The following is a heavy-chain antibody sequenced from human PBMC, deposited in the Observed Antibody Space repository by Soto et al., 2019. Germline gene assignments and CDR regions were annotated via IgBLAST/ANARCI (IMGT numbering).Heavy chain of an antibody. CDR3: AREDSIIIPAVADL. Sequence: PGGSLRLSCLASGFSLSNSGMFWVRQAPGKGLEWISYISRSHSAIYYADSVKGRFTMSRDDAKNSIFLQMNSLRDEDRAVYYCAREDSIIIPAVADLWGQGTLVTVS. CDR1: GFSLSNSG. CDR2: ISRSHSAI. J-gene: IGHJ5*02. V-gene: IGHV3-48*02. D-gene: IGHD6-19*01.